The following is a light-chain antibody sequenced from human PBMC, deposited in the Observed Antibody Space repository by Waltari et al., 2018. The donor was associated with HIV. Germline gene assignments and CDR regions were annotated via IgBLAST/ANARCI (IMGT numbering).Light chain of an antibody. CDR3: QQYNTWPPRT. CDR1: QSVSSN. Sequence: EIVMTQSPATLSVSPGERATLSCRASQSVSSNLALYQQKPGQAPRLLIYGASTRATGIPARFSGSGSGTEFTLTISSLQSEDFAVYYCQQYNTWPPRTFGQGTKLEIK. J-gene: IGKJ2*01. CDR2: GAS. V-gene: IGKV3-15*01.